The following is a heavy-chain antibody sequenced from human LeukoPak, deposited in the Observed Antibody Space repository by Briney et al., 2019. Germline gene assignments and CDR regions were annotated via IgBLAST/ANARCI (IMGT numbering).Heavy chain of an antibody. V-gene: IGHV3-33*01. CDR1: GFTFSSYG. Sequence: GGSLRLSCAASGFTFSSYGMHWVRQAPGKGLEWVAVIWYDGSNKYYAGSVKGRFTISRDNSKNTLYLQMNSLRAEDTAVYYCARGVPGGSGEYYFDYLGQGNLVTVSS. CDR2: IWYDGSNK. J-gene: IGHJ4*02. CDR3: ARGVPGGSGEYYFDY. D-gene: IGHD3-16*01.